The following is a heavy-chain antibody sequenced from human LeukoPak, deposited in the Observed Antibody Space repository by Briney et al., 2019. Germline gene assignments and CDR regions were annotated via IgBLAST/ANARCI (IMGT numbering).Heavy chain of an antibody. CDR3: AREAVVVVPAASGDIFDY. J-gene: IGHJ4*02. CDR1: GFTFSHYW. Sequence: QSGGSLRLSCVASGFTFSHYWMSWVRQAPGKGLEWVANIKQDGSEKYYVDSVKGRFTISRDNAKNSLYLQMNSLRAEDTAVYYCAREAVVVVPAASGDIFDYWGLGTLVTASS. D-gene: IGHD2-2*01. CDR2: IKQDGSEK. V-gene: IGHV3-7*05.